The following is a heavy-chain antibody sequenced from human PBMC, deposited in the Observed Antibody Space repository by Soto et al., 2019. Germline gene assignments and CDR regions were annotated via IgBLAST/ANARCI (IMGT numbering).Heavy chain of an antibody. Sequence: QVQLQESGPGLVKPSETLSLTCTVSGGSISSYHWSWIRQSPGKGLEWIGYTSNSAPTIYNPSLKRRVTLSADTSENHFSLWLNSVTAADTAVYFCARQFRDVYNAVEYWGQGALVTVSS. CDR2: TSNSAPT. J-gene: IGHJ4*02. D-gene: IGHD1-1*01. V-gene: IGHV4-59*08. CDR1: GGSISSYH. CDR3: ARQFRDVYNAVEY.